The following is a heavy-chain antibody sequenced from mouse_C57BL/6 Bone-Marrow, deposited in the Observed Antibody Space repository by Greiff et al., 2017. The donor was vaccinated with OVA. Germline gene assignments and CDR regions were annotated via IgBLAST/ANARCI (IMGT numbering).Heavy chain of an antibody. CDR1: GYSITSGYY. V-gene: IGHV3-6*01. J-gene: IGHJ3*01. CDR3: ARGLLRRWFAY. Sequence: ESGPGLVKPSQSLSLTCSVTGYSITSGYYWNWIRQFPGNKLEWMGYISYDGSNNYNPSLKNRISITRDTSKDQFFLKLNSVTTEDTATYYCARGLLRRWFAYWGQGTLVTVSA. D-gene: IGHD1-1*01. CDR2: ISYDGSN.